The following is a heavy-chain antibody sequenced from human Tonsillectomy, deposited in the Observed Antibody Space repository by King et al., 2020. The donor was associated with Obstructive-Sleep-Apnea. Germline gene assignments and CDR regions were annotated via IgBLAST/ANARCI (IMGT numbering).Heavy chain of an antibody. CDR3: ARESVYSGSCYFDY. D-gene: IGHD1-26*01. CDR1: GFTFSSYW. J-gene: IGHJ4*02. CDR2: INTDGSNT. Sequence: VQLVESGGGLVQPGGSLRLSCAASGFTFSSYWMHWVRQAPGKGLVWVSRINTDGSNTNGADSVKGRFTISRDNAKNTLYLQMNSLRAEDTAVYYCARESVYSGSCYFDYWGQGTLVTVSS. V-gene: IGHV3-74*01.